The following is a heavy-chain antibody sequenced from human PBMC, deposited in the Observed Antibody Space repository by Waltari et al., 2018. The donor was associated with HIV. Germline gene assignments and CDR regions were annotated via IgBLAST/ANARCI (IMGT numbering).Heavy chain of an antibody. V-gene: IGHV1-3*01. D-gene: IGHD3-3*01. CDR1: GSTLNTHA. CDR2: IDACTGNI. J-gene: IGHJ1*01. CDR3: ARDVVHYDGSSGYPEYFRN. Sequence: QVQLVQSGAEVKRPGASVKVSCKALGSTLNTHAIQWVRQAPGEALEWLGWIDACTGNIRDSQTFHDRVTITSDTSATTAYIALTNLRHKDTAVYFCARDVVHYDGSSGYPEYFRNWGQGTLVTVSA.